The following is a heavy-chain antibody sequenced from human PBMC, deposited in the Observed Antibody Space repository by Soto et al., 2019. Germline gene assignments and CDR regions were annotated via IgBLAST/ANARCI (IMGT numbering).Heavy chain of an antibody. V-gene: IGHV3-48*01. CDR3: SGPESYCSGGSCYLTDY. D-gene: IGHD2-15*01. J-gene: IGHJ4*02. CDR2: ISSSSSTI. Sequence: GGSLRLSCAASGFTFSSYSMNWVRQAPGKGLEWVSYISSSSSTIYYADSVKGRFTISRDNAKNSLYLQMNSLRAEDTAVYYCSGPESYCSGGSCYLTDYWGQGTLVTVSS. CDR1: GFTFSSYS.